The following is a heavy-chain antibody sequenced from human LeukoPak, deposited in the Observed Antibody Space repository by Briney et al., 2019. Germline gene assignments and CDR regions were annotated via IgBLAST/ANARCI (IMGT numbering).Heavy chain of an antibody. Sequence: GGSLRLSCAASGCTFSNHWMHWVRQHPAQALGWVSRSSIDDSSTRYAGSVNGRFTISRDNAKHTLFPQKNSLRAEDTAVYYCARDNNCNYPDYWGQGTLVTVSS. D-gene: IGHD1-7*01. CDR1: GCTFSNHW. CDR2: SSIDDSST. CDR3: ARDNNCNYPDY. J-gene: IGHJ4*02. V-gene: IGHV3-74*01.